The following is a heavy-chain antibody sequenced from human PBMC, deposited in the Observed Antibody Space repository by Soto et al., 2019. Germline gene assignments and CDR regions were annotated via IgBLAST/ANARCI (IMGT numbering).Heavy chain of an antibody. Sequence: ASVKVSCKASGYTFTGYYMHWVRQAPGQGLEWMGWINPNSGGTSYAQKFQGWVTMARDTSISTAYMELSRLRSDDTAVYYCARGPIYYGSGSYSFDYWGQGTLVTVSS. D-gene: IGHD3-10*01. CDR3: ARGPIYYGSGSYSFDY. V-gene: IGHV1-2*04. J-gene: IGHJ4*02. CDR1: GYTFTGYY. CDR2: INPNSGGT.